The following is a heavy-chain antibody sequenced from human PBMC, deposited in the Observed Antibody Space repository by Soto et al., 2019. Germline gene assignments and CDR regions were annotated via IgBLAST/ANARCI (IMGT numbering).Heavy chain of an antibody. V-gene: IGHV4-34*01. Sequence: SETLSLTCAVYGGSFSGYYWSWIRQPPGKGLEWIGEINHSGSTNYNPSLKSRVTISVDTSKNQFSLKLSSVTAADTAVYYRARSGSGSYYNRSYYYGMDVWGQGTTVTVSS. CDR1: GGSFSGYY. D-gene: IGHD3-10*01. CDR2: INHSGST. CDR3: ARSGSGSYYNRSYYYGMDV. J-gene: IGHJ6*02.